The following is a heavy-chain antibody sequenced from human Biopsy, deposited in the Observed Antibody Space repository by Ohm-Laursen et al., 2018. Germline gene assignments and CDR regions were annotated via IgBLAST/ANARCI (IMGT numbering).Heavy chain of an antibody. D-gene: IGHD3-9*01. CDR3: ATKLTGYFHH. Sequence: SVKVSCKAPGGTFSNYGVNWVRQAPGQGLEWLGGNIPILGTGNYAQKFQDRVTVAAATSTSTATMELRSLRSDDTAVYYCATKLTGYFHHWGQGTLVIVSS. J-gene: IGHJ1*01. CDR1: GGTFSNYG. V-gene: IGHV1-69*06. CDR2: NIPILGTG.